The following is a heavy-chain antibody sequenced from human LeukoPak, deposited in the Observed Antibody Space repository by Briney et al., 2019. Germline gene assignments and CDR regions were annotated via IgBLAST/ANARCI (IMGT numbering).Heavy chain of an antibody. D-gene: IGHD3-10*01. Sequence: PGGSLRLSCAASGFTFSSYGMHWVRQAPGKGLEWVTFIQYVGSNKYYADSVKGRFTISRDNSKNTVYLQMNSLRTEDTAVYYCARSLTMVRAYDYWGQGTLVTVSS. V-gene: IGHV3-30*02. CDR3: ARSLTMVRAYDY. CDR2: IQYVGSNK. CDR1: GFTFSSYG. J-gene: IGHJ4*02.